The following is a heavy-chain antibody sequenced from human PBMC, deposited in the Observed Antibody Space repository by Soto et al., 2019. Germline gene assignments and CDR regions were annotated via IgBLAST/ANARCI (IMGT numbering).Heavy chain of an antibody. J-gene: IGHJ4*02. CDR1: GFTFDRHA. CDR3: AIGGAVGTSDSFFDF. CDR2: ISFDGANK. V-gene: IGHV3-30*03. D-gene: IGHD6-19*01. Sequence: QVRLVESGGGVAQPGRSLTLSCAASGFTFDRHAMHWLRQPPGKGLEWLAAISFDGANKYYPDSVWGRYTVARDNSANTLSLEMTSLTADDTALYYCAIGGAVGTSDSFFDFWGQGALVTVSS.